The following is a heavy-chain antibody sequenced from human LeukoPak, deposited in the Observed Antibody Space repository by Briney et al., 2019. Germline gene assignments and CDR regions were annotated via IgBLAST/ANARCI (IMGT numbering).Heavy chain of an antibody. D-gene: IGHD1-20*01. CDR1: GLTLSGYW. CDR3: ARRRYNWNAIDY. V-gene: IGHV3-7*03. Sequence: PGGSLRLSCAASGLTLSGYWMNWVRQAPGKGLEWVANIKQDGSEKYYVDSVKGRFTISRDNAKNSLYLQMNSLRAEDTAVYYCARRRYNWNAIDYWGQGTLVTVSS. CDR2: IKQDGSEK. J-gene: IGHJ4*02.